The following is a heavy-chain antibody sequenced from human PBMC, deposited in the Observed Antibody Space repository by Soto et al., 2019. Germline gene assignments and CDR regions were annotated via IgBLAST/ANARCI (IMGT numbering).Heavy chain of an antibody. CDR2: INHSGST. CDR1: GGSFSGYY. J-gene: IGHJ6*02. CDR3: ARGPPYTSYSSSWCVHYHGMDV. Sequence: QVQLQQWGAGLLKPSETLSLTCAVYGGSFSGYYWSWIRQPPGKGLEWIGEINHSGSTNYNPSLKRRVTISVDTSKNQFSLKLSSVTAADTAVYYCARGPPYTSYSSSWCVHYHGMDVWGQGTTVTVSS. V-gene: IGHV4-34*01. D-gene: IGHD6-13*01.